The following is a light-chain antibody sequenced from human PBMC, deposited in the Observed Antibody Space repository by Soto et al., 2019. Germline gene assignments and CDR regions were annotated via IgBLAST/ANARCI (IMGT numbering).Light chain of an antibody. CDR3: QQYDSSPIT. CDR1: QSVSSSY. Sequence: EILMTQSPATLSVSPGERATFSCRASQSVSSSYLAWYQQKPGQAPRLLIYGTYSRATGIPDRFSGSGSGTDFTLTLTRLEPEDFAVYYCQQYDSSPITFGQGTRLEI. J-gene: IGKJ5*01. CDR2: GTY. V-gene: IGKV3-20*01.